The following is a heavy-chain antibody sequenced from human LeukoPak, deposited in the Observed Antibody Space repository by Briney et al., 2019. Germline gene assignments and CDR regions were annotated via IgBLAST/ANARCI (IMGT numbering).Heavy chain of an antibody. V-gene: IGHV3-7*01. D-gene: IGHD6-6*01. J-gene: IGHJ4*02. Sequence: PEGSLRLSCAASGFTLCSYWMSCVPRAPGGGLEWVANIKQDGSEKYYVDSVKCRFTISRDNAKNSLYLQMNSLRAEDTAVYYCARDSSSPLGYWGQGTLVTVSS. CDR3: ARDSSSPLGY. CDR2: IKQDGSEK. CDR1: GFTLCSYW.